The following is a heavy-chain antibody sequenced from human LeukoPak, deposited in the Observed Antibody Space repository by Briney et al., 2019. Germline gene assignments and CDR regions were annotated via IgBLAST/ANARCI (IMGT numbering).Heavy chain of an antibody. V-gene: IGHV4-38-2*02. D-gene: IGHD3-22*01. CDR2: ICQSGST. J-gene: IGHJ3*02. Sequence: SETLSLTCTVSGYSISSIHCWGWIRQPPGKGLEWIGSICQSGSTYYSPSLKSRVVLSLDTSKNQFSLRLSSVTAADTAVYYCARYIAAYYDSSGSDDAFDIWGQGTMVTVSS. CDR3: ARYIAAYYDSSGSDDAFDI. CDR1: GYSISSIHC.